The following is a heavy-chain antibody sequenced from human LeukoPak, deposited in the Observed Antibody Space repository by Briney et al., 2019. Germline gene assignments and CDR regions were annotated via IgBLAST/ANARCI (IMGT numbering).Heavy chain of an antibody. CDR1: GFAFTAYL. Sequence: GWSLRLSCAASGFAFTAYLIHWVRQPPGKGLEWVAVMSSDGNAISYADSVRGRFTISRDNSKNTLYLQVNSLRVEDTAVYYCVREGEHYYDHSVSFDYWGQGTLVTVSS. J-gene: IGHJ4*02. CDR2: MSSDGNAI. CDR3: VREGEHYYDHSVSFDY. D-gene: IGHD3-22*01. V-gene: IGHV3-30-3*01.